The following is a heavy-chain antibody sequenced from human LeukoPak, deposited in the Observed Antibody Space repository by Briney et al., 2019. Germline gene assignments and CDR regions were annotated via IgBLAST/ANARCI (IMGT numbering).Heavy chain of an antibody. D-gene: IGHD3-16*02. J-gene: IGHJ2*01. Sequence: PGGSLRLSCAASGFTFSSYAMHWVRQAPGKGLEWVAVTSHDETTKVYADSVKGRFTISRDNSKNTAYLQMNSLKTEDTAVYYCTRLSEAGRLRLGELSSRERYFDLWVRGTLVTVSS. CDR1: GFTFSSYA. V-gene: IGHV3-30*04. CDR2: TSHDETTK. CDR3: TRLSEAGRLRLGELSSRERYFDL.